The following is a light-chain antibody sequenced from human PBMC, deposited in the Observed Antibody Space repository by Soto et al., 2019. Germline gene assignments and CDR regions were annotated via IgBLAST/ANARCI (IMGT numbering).Light chain of an antibody. CDR1: NIGDKS. J-gene: IGLJ2*01. CDR3: HVWDSSSDHRGVV. V-gene: IGLV3-21*04. CDR2: YDI. Sequence: SYDLTQPPSVSVTPGKTARITCGGNNIGDKSVHWYQQKPGQAPVLVIYYDIDRPSGIPERFSGSNSGNTATLTINSVEAGDEADYYCHVWDSSSDHRGVVFGGGTKLTVL.